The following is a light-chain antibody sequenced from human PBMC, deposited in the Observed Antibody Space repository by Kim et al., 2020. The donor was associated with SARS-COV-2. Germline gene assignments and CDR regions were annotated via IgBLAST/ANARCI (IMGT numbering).Light chain of an antibody. CDR1: SSCVVAYTQ. Sequence: QSMHNARNGTSSCVVAYTQVSWYQQRPGKAPQLLIYDVTKRPSGVPSRFSGSKSGNTASLTISGLQAEDEAHYSCSSITDSGAWVFGGGTQLTVL. J-gene: IGLJ3*02. CDR2: DVT. CDR3: SSITDSGAWV. V-gene: IGLV2-14*03.